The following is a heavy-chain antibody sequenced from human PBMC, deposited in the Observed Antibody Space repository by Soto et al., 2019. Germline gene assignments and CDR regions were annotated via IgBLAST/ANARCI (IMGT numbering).Heavy chain of an antibody. CDR1: GGSVSSGSYY. D-gene: IGHD3-16*01. Sequence: QVQLQESGPGLVKPSETLSLTCTVSGGSVSSGSYYWSWIRQPPGKGLEWIGYIYYSGSTNYNPSLKSRVTISVDTSKNQFSLKLSSVTAADTAVYYCARGGAGMDVWGQGTTVTVSS. V-gene: IGHV4-61*01. CDR3: ARGGAGMDV. CDR2: IYYSGST. J-gene: IGHJ6*02.